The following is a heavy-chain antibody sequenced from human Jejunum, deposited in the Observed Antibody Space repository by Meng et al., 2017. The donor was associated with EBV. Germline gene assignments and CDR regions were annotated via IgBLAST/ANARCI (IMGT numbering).Heavy chain of an antibody. V-gene: IGHV4-34*01. D-gene: IGHD3-22*01. J-gene: IGHJ5*02. CDR1: GGSFSGYS. CDR3: AREARSSGYHPGIGP. Sequence: LKPAGSGLLKPSGTLPPTFAVDGGSFSGYSWSWIRQSPGKGLEWIGEINHSGSTNYNPSLKSRVTISVDTSKNQFSLKLSSVTAADTAVYYCAREARSSGYHPGIGPWGQGTLVTVSS. CDR2: INHSGST.